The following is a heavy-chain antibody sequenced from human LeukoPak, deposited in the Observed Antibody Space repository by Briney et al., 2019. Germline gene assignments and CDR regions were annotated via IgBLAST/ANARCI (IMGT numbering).Heavy chain of an antibody. D-gene: IGHD4-23*01. V-gene: IGHV5-51*01. CDR3: ARAGFGGNSGQFDF. Sequence: GESLKISCKGSGYSFNTYWFAWVRQMPGKGLEWMGIIFPGDSDTRYGPSFQGQVTITADKSTSTAYLQWDTLGASDTAIYHCARAGFGGNSGQFDFWGQGTLVTVSS. CDR1: GYSFNTYW. J-gene: IGHJ4*02. CDR2: IFPGDSDT.